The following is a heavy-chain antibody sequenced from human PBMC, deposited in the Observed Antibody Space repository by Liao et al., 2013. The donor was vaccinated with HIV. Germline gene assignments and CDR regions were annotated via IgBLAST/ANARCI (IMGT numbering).Heavy chain of an antibody. Sequence: QVQLQESGPGLVKPSQTLSLTCTVSGGSISSGSYYWSWIRQPAGKGLEWIGRMSARGSGTYNPSLKSRVTMSVDRSKNQLSLNLNSVTAADTAVYYCAREPMRNYYYYYDMDVWGKGTTVTVSS. J-gene: IGHJ6*03. V-gene: IGHV4-61*02. CDR1: GGSISSGSYY. CDR2: MSARGSG. CDR3: AREPMRNYYYYYDMDV.